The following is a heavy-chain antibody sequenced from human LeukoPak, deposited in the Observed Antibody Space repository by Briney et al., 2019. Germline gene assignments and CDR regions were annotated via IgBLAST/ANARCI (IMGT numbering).Heavy chain of an antibody. D-gene: IGHD2-15*01. CDR3: ARGRGLGDIVVVVADPYWYFDL. J-gene: IGHJ2*01. CDR2: MNTNSGNT. Sequence: ASVKVSCKASGYTFTSYDINWLRQATGQGLEWMGWMNTNSGNTGYAQKFQGRVTMTRNTSISTAYMELSSLRSEDTAVYYCARGRGLGDIVVVVADPYWYFDLWGRGTLVTVSS. V-gene: IGHV1-8*01. CDR1: GYTFTSYD.